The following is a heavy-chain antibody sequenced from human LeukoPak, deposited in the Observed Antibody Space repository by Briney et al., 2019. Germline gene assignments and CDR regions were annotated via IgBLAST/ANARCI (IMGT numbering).Heavy chain of an antibody. Sequence: PGGSLRLSCAASGFTFSSYSMNWVRQAPGKGLEWVSSISSSSSYIYYADSVKGRFTISRDNAKNSLYLQMNSLRAEDTAVYYCARVSPLRWQTPERAFDIWGQGTMVTVSS. V-gene: IGHV3-21*01. CDR2: ISSSSSYI. CDR3: ARVSPLRWQTPERAFDI. J-gene: IGHJ3*02. CDR1: GFTFSSYS. D-gene: IGHD2-21*01.